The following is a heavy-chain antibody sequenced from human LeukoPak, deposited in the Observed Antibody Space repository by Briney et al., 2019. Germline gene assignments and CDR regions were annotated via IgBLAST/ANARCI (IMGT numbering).Heavy chain of an antibody. Sequence: SETLSLTCTVSGGSISSSSYYGGWIRQPPGKGLEWIGSIYYSGSTYYNPSLKSRVTISVDTSKNQFSLKLSSVTAADTAVYYCARSRITIFGVVTNDAFDIWGQGTMVTVSS. V-gene: IGHV4-39*07. D-gene: IGHD3-3*01. CDR2: IYYSGST. CDR3: ARSRITIFGVVTNDAFDI. CDR1: GGSISSSSYY. J-gene: IGHJ3*02.